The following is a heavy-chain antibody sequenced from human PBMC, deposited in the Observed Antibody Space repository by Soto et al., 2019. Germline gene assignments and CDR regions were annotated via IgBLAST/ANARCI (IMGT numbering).Heavy chain of an antibody. V-gene: IGHV1-69*13. D-gene: IGHD5-18*01. Sequence: SVKVSCEASGGTFSSSAISCVRQAPGQGLEWMGGIIPIFGTANYAQKFQGRVTITADESTSTAYMELSSLRSEDTAVYYCARFVDTWAQSDYWGQGTLVTVSS. CDR3: ARFVDTWAQSDY. CDR2: IIPIFGTA. CDR1: GGTFSSSA. J-gene: IGHJ4*02.